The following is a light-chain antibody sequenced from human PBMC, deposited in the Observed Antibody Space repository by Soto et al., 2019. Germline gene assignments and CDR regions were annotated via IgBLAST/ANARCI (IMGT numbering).Light chain of an antibody. CDR3: QQGYSTLLS. J-gene: IGKJ4*01. V-gene: IGKV1-39*01. CDR2: GAS. CDR1: QSISTY. Sequence: DIEMTQSPSSLSVSVGDRVTITCRASQSISTYLNWYQQKGGKAPKLLIHGASSLQSGVPLRFSGSGSGTDFTLTISSLQPEDFATYYCQQGYSTLLSFGGGTKVELK.